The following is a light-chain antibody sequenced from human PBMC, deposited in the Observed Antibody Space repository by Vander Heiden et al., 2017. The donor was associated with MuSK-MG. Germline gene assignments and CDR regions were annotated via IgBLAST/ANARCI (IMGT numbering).Light chain of an antibody. CDR3: QQSYTPLGT. J-gene: IGKJ2*01. V-gene: IGKV1-39*01. CDR1: RSISNY. CDR2: TVS. Sequence: DIQVTQSPSSLSASVGDKVTITCRTSRSISNYLNWYQQKPGQAPKLLIYTVSTVLGGVPSRFSGSGAATDFTLTISSLRPEDFATYCCQQSYTPLGTFGQGTKLEIK.